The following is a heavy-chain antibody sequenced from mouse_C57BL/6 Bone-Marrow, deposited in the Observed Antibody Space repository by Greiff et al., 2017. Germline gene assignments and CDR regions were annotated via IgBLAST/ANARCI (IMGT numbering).Heavy chain of an antibody. V-gene: IGHV14-3*01. D-gene: IGHD2-1*01. CDR3: AIYPFAY. CDR1: GFHIKNTY. CDR2: LDPANGNT. J-gene: IGHJ3*01. Sequence: EVQLQQSVAELVRPGASVKLSCTASGFHIKNTYMHWVKQRPEQGLEWIGRLDPANGNTKYAPKFQGKAPITADTASHTAYLELSSQRSEDTAIYCCAIYPFAYWGQGTLVTVSA.